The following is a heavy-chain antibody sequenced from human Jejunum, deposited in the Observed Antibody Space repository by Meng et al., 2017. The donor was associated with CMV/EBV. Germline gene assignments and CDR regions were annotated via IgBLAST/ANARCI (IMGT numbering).Heavy chain of an antibody. CDR3: ARDSPLDGYSLLDY. CDR2: IDPTTWNP. J-gene: IGHJ4*02. D-gene: IGHD5-24*01. Sequence: HAVQYEFTFQQPGAYAKCVGTRRAFTFPRYACNSVRQAPGHGPDWMGCIDPTTWNPTYDQGFTGRFFFSLDTSASTAYLQINSLRADDTAVYYCARDSPLDGYSLLDYWGQGTLVTVSS. CDR1: AFTFPRYA. V-gene: IGHV7-4-1*02.